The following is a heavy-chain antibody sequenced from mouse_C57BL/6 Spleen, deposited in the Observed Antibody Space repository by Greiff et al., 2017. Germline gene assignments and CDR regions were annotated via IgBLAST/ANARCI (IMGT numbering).Heavy chain of an antibody. Sequence: QVQLQQPGAELVKPGASVTLSCKASGYTFTSYWMHWVKQRPGRGLEWIGRIDPNSGGTTYNEKFKSKATLTVDKPSSTAYMQLSSLTSEDSAVYYCARSDYYGSSYDAMDYWGQGTSVTVSS. CDR3: ARSDYYGSSYDAMDY. CDR2: IDPNSGGT. CDR1: GYTFTSYW. J-gene: IGHJ4*01. V-gene: IGHV1-72*01. D-gene: IGHD1-1*01.